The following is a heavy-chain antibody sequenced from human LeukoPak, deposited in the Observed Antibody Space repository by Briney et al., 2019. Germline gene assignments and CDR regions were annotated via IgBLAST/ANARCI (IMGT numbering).Heavy chain of an antibody. Sequence: GGSLRLSCAASGFTFSSYGMHWVRQAPGKGLEWVAVIWYDGSNKYYADSVKGRFTISRDNSKNTLYLQMNSLRAEDTAVYYCARDGHRLYPLVWGQGTLVTVSS. V-gene: IGHV3-33*01. J-gene: IGHJ4*02. CDR2: IWYDGSNK. D-gene: IGHD2-15*01. CDR3: ARDGHRLYPLV. CDR1: GFTFSSYG.